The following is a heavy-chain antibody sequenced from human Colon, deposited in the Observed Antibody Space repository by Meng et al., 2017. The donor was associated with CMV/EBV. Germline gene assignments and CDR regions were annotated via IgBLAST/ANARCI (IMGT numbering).Heavy chain of an antibody. V-gene: IGHV4-61*08. CDR3: AREVWGGLCYFDY. D-gene: IGHD3-16*01. CDR2: IYYSGST. Sequence: GSLRLSCTVSGGSVSSTDYYWSWIRQPPGKGLEWIGYIYYSGSTNYNPSLKSRVTIAVDTSKNQFSLKLSSVTAADTAVYYCAREVWGGLCYFDYWGQGTLVTVSS. CDR1: GGSVSSTDYY. J-gene: IGHJ4*02.